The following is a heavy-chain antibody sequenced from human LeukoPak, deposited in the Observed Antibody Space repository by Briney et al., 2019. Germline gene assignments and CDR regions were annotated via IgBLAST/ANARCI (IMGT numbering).Heavy chain of an antibody. D-gene: IGHD3-10*01. CDR1: GGSISPHY. CDR2: IYYNGRT. V-gene: IGHV4-59*11. Sequence: SETLSLTCTVSGGSISPHYWSWIRQPPGKGLEWIGYIYYNGRTNYNPSLKSRVTISVDTSKNQFSLKLSSVTAADTAVYYCARVCQGKWFGELYYMDVWGKGTTVTVSS. J-gene: IGHJ6*03. CDR3: ARVCQGKWFGELYYMDV.